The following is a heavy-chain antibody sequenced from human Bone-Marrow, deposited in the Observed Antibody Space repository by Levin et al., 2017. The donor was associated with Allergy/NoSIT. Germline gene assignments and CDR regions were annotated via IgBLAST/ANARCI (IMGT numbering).Heavy chain of an antibody. CDR2: ISAYNGNT. CDR1: GYTFTSYG. J-gene: IGHJ3*02. D-gene: IGHD4-17*01. CDR3: ARDATFDYGDYLKHDAFDI. Sequence: GESLKISCKASGYTFTSYGISWVRQAPGQGLEWMGWISAYNGNTNYAQKLQGRVTMTTDTSTSTAYMELRSLRSDDTAVYYCARDATFDYGDYLKHDAFDIWGQGTMVTVSS. V-gene: IGHV1-18*01.